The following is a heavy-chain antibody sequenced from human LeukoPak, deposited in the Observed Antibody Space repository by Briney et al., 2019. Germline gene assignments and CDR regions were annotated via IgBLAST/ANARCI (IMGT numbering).Heavy chain of an antibody. CDR1: GFAFSTYS. Sequence: HPGGSLRLSCAASGFAFSTYSMNWVRQAPGKGLEWVSYIRSGDTIYYADSVKGRSTISRDNAENSLFLQMNSLRDEDTALYYCARDSHWSFDLWGRGTLVTVSS. CDR3: ARDSHWSFDL. V-gene: IGHV3-48*02. J-gene: IGHJ2*01. CDR2: IRSGDTI.